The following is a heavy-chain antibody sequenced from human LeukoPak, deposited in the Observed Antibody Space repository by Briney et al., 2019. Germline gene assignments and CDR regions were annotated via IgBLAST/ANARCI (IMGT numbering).Heavy chain of an antibody. Sequence: PSETLSLTCSVSGGSISSSSYYWGWIRQPPGKGLEWIGSIYYSGTTHYNPSLKSRVTISVDTSKSQFSLKLSSVTAADTAIYYCARPTVGATRGLDYWGQGILVTVSS. J-gene: IGHJ4*02. V-gene: IGHV4-39*01. CDR1: GGSISSSSYY. CDR3: ARPTVGATRGLDY. CDR2: IYYSGTT. D-gene: IGHD1-26*01.